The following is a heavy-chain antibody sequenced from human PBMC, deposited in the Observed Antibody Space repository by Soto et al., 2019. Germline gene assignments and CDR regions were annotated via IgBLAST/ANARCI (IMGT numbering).Heavy chain of an antibody. CDR3: ARRYGSSFDY. CDR2: IYYSGST. J-gene: IGHJ4*02. D-gene: IGHD1-1*01. Sequence: QVQLQESGPGLVKPSETLSLTCTVSGGSISSYYWSWIRQPPGKGLEWIGYIYYSGSTNYNPSLKSRAPISVDTAKTQFSLKLSSVSAADTAVYYCARRYGSSFDYWGQGTLVTVSS. CDR1: GGSISSYY. V-gene: IGHV4-59*08.